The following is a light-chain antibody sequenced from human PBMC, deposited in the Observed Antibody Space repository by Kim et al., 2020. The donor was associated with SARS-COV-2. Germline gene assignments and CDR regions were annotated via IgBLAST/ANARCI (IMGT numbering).Light chain of an antibody. CDR3: QQYHTWPPLT. Sequence: VSPGEGATLSCRATESVSNNLAWYQQKPGQAPRLLIYAASTRATDIPARCSGSGSGTEFTLTITSLQSEDFAVYYCQQYHTWPPLTFGGGTKLEI. CDR2: AAS. J-gene: IGKJ4*01. V-gene: IGKV3-15*01. CDR1: ESVSNN.